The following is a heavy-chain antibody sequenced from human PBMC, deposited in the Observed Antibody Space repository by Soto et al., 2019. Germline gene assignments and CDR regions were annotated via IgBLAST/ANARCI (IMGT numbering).Heavy chain of an antibody. Sequence: GGSLRLSCAASGFTFNNYAMNWVRQAPGKALEWVSAISGSGIGTYYADSVKGRFTISRDNAKNSLYLQMNSLRDEDTAVYYCDRDQRYYYDSSGYYPNYYYYGMDVWGQGTTITFSS. CDR2: ISGSGIGT. CDR3: DRDQRYYYDSSGYYPNYYYYGMDV. J-gene: IGHJ6*02. V-gene: IGHV3-23*01. CDR1: GFTFNNYA. D-gene: IGHD3-22*01.